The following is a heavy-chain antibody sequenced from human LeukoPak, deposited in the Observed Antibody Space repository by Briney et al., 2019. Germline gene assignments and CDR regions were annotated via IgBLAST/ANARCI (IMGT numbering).Heavy chain of an antibody. CDR3: ARGSSHRGFDY. J-gene: IGHJ4*02. V-gene: IGHV4-34*01. CDR1: GGSFSGYY. CDR2: INHSGST. D-gene: IGHD6-6*01. Sequence: SETLSLTCAVYGGSFSGYYWSWIRRPPGKGLEWIGEINHSGSTNYNPSLKSRVTISVDTSKNQFSLKLSSVTAADTAVYYCARGSSHRGFDYWGQGTLVTVSS.